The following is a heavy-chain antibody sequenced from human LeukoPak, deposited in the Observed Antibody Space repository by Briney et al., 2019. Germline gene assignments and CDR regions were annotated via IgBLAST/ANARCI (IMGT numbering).Heavy chain of an antibody. CDR3: AKGGSSDWYEHFDC. CDR2: ISGTGGTI. Sequence: GGSLRLSCAASGFTFSSYAMSWVRQAPGKGLEWVSVISGTGGTIYYADSVKGRFTISRDNSKNTLYLQMNSLRAEDTAVYYCAKGGSSDWYEHFDCWGQGTLVTVSS. CDR1: GFTFSSYA. J-gene: IGHJ4*02. V-gene: IGHV3-23*01. D-gene: IGHD6-19*01.